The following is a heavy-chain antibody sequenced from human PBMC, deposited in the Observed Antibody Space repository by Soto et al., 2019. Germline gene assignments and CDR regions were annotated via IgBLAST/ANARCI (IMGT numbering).Heavy chain of an antibody. CDR1: GYTFTSYG. CDR2: ISAYNGNT. V-gene: IGHV1-18*01. J-gene: IGHJ6*02. Sequence: QVQLVQSGAEVKKPGASVKVSCKASGYTFTSYGISWVRQAPGQGLEWMGWISAYNGNTNYAQKLQGRVTMTTDTSTSTAYMERRSRRSDDTAVYYCARGTDFWSAYYYYYGMDVWGQGTTVTVSS. D-gene: IGHD3-3*01. CDR3: ARGTDFWSAYYYYYGMDV.